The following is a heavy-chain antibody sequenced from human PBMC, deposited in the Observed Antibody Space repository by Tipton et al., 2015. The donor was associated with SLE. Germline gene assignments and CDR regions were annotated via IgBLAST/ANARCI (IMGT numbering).Heavy chain of an antibody. V-gene: IGHV4-39*07. CDR2: IYYSGST. CDR1: GGSISSSSYY. CDR3: AGSSERGSFKLDY. D-gene: IGHD3-16*01. Sequence: TLSLTCTVSGGSISSSSYYWGWIRQPPGKGLEWIGSIYYSGSTSYNPSLKSRVTISVDTSKNQFSLKLSSVTAADTAVYYCAGSSERGSFKLDYWGQGTLVTVSS. J-gene: IGHJ4*02.